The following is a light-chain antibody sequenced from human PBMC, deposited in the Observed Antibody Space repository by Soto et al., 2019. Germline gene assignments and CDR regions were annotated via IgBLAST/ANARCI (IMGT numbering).Light chain of an antibody. Sequence: VVTQEPSFSVSPGGTVTLTCGLSSGSVSTSYYPSWYQQTPGQAPRTLMYSTNTRSSGVPDRFSGSILGNKAALTITGAQADDESDYYCVLYMGSGISVFGGGTKVTVL. J-gene: IGLJ3*02. CDR1: SGSVSTSYY. CDR2: STN. V-gene: IGLV8-61*01. CDR3: VLYMGSGISV.